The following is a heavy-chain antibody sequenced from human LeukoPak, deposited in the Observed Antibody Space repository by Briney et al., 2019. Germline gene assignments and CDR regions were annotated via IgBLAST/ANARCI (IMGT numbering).Heavy chain of an antibody. D-gene: IGHD2-21*02. CDR1: GGSLSSGGYS. V-gene: IGHV4-30-2*01. CDR2: IYHSGST. J-gene: IGHJ4*02. Sequence: SETLSLTCAVAGGSLSSGGYSWSWIRQPPGTGLEWIGYIYHSGSTYYNPSLKSRVTTSVDRSKNQFSLKLSSVTAADTAVYYCARGKAHLGVTGRFDYWGQGTLVTVSS. CDR3: ARGKAHLGVTGRFDY.